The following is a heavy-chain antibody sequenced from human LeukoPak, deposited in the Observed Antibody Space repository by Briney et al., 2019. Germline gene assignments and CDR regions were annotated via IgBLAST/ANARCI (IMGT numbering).Heavy chain of an antibody. J-gene: IGHJ5*02. Sequence: SETLPQTCTVSGGSISSYYWSWIRQPPGKGLEWIGYIYYSGSTNYNPSLKSRVTISVDTSKNQFSLKLSSVTAADTAVYYCARVATPNWFEPWDRGTLVTVSS. D-gene: IGHD2-15*01. V-gene: IGHV4-59*01. CDR2: IYYSGST. CDR1: GGSISSYY. CDR3: ARVATPNWFEP.